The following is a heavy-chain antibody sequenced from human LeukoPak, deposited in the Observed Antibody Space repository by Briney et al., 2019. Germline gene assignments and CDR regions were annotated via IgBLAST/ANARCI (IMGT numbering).Heavy chain of an antibody. CDR3: ARSRWDSSGYHYSPLGY. D-gene: IGHD3-22*01. J-gene: IGHJ4*02. V-gene: IGHV4-61*01. CDR1: GASVSSGSYY. CDR2: IYYSGST. Sequence: SETLSLTCNVSGASVSSGSYYWSWIRQPPGKGLEWIGYIYYSGSTNYNPSLKSRVTISVDTSKNQFSLKLSSVTAADTAVYYCARSRWDSSGYHYSPLGYWGQGTLVTVSS.